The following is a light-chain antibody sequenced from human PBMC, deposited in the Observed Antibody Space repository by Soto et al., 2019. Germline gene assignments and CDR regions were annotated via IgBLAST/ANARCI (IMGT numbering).Light chain of an antibody. Sequence: EIVLTQSPATLSLSPGARATLSCRASQSVSSQLAWYQQKPGQAPRLLIYDASNRSTGIPARFSGSGSATDFTLTISSLEPEDFAVYDCQQRCYWPLTFGGGTKVESK. CDR3: QQRCYWPLT. CDR2: DAS. J-gene: IGKJ4*01. V-gene: IGKV3-11*01. CDR1: QSVSSQ.